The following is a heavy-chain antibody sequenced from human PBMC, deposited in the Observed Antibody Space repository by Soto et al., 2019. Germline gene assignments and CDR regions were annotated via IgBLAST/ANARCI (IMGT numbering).Heavy chain of an antibody. V-gene: IGHV1-18*01. Sequence: ASVKVSCKASGYTFTSYGISWVRQAPGQGLEWMGWISAYNGNTNYAQKLQGRVTMTTDTSTSTAYMELRSLRSDDTAVYYCARDIIVVVAASPSGHDAFDIWGQGTMVTVS. CDR3: ARDIIVVVAASPSGHDAFDI. J-gene: IGHJ3*02. D-gene: IGHD2-15*01. CDR1: GYTFTSYG. CDR2: ISAYNGNT.